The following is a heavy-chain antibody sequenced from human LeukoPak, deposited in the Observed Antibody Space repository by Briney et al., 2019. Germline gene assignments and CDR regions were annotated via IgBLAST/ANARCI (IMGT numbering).Heavy chain of an antibody. CDR1: GYTFDTYT. CDR2: INPYNGYR. CDR3: ARSGMVLRYFDWSLDD. V-gene: IGHV1-18*01. Sequence: ASVKVSCKASGYTFDTYTITWVRQAPGQGLEWMGWINPYNGYRNYAQKLQGRVTTTTDTSTSTAYMELRSLSSDDTAVYYCARSGMVLRYFDWSLDDWGQGTLVTVSS. J-gene: IGHJ4*02. D-gene: IGHD3-9*01.